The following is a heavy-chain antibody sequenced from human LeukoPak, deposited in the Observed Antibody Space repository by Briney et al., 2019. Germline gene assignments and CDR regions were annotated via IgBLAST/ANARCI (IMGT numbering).Heavy chain of an antibody. CDR1: GYTFTGYY. CDR3: ATDGGAVAGTPLDY. Sequence: GASVKVSCKASGYTFTGYYMHWLRQAPGQGLEWMGWINPNSGGTNYAQKFQGRVTMTEDTSTDTAYMELSSLRSEDTAVYYCATDGGAVAGTPLDYWGQGTLFTVSS. CDR2: INPNSGGT. V-gene: IGHV1-2*02. D-gene: IGHD6-19*01. J-gene: IGHJ4*02.